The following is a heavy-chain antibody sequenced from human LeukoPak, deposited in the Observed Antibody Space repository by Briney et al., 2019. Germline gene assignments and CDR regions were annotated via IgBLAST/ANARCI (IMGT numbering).Heavy chain of an antibody. Sequence: PSETLSLTCAVYGGSFSGYYWSWIRQPPGKGLEWIGEINHSGSTNYNPSLKSRVTISVDTSKNQFSLKLSSVTAADTAVYYCARGYPSGSYYPFDYWGQGTPVTVSS. CDR2: INHSGST. J-gene: IGHJ4*02. V-gene: IGHV4-34*01. CDR3: ARGYPSGSYYPFDY. CDR1: GGSFSGYY. D-gene: IGHD1-26*01.